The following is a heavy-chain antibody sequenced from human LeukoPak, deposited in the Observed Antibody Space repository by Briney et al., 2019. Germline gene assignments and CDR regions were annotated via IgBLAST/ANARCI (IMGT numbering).Heavy chain of an antibody. CDR2: ISGSGDST. Sequence: GGSLRLSCAASGFTFNNYGMSWVRQAPGKGLEWVSAISGSGDSTYYADSVKGRFTISRDNSRNTLYLQVNSLRAEDTAVYYCVLRTPGNYLDYWGQGTLVTVSS. J-gene: IGHJ4*02. V-gene: IGHV3-23*01. D-gene: IGHD2/OR15-2a*01. CDR3: VLRTPGNYLDY. CDR1: GFTFNNYG.